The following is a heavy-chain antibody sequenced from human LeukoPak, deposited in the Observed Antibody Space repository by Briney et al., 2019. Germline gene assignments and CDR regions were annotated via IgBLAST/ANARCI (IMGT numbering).Heavy chain of an antibody. CDR3: ARDLGYCSSTSCYGTAY. V-gene: IGHV1-46*01. D-gene: IGHD2-2*01. J-gene: IGHJ4*02. Sequence: ASVKVSCKASGYTFTSYYMHWVRQAPGQGLEWMGIINPSGGSTSYAQKFQGRVTTTRDTSTSTVYMELSSLRSEDTAVYYCARDLGYCSSTSCYGTAYWGQGTLVTVSS. CDR2: INPSGGST. CDR1: GYTFTSYY.